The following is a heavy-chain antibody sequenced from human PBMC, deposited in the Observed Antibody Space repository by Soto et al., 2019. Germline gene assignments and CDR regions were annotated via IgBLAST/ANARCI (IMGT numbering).Heavy chain of an antibody. V-gene: IGHV1-69*02. J-gene: IGHJ6*03. CDR1: VGTFSDYN. CDR3: ARVEGTRRTNFYHYMDV. Sequence: VQLVQSGAEVKRPGSSVKVSCKAPVGTFSDYNIAWVRQARGQGLEWMGRIIPKLGITNYAHKFQDRVRITADKATSTAYMELTSLRYEDTAVYFCARVEGTRRTNFYHYMDVWGEGTSVTVS. CDR2: IIPKLGIT. D-gene: IGHD2-8*01.